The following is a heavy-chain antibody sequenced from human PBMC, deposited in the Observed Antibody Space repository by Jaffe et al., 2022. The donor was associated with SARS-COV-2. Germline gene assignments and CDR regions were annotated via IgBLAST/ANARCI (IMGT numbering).Heavy chain of an antibody. CDR2: IYYSGST. D-gene: IGHD6-13*01. V-gene: IGHV4-39*01. Sequence: QLQLQESGPGLVRPSETLSLTCTLSGASISSGPYYWGWIRQPPGKGLEWVGTIYYSGSTYYNPSLKSRLTMSIDTSKNQFSLSLRSVTATDTAVYHCARLGPGMAAAFDHWGQGALVTVSS. CDR1: GASISSGPYY. CDR3: ARLGPGMAAAFDH. J-gene: IGHJ4*02.